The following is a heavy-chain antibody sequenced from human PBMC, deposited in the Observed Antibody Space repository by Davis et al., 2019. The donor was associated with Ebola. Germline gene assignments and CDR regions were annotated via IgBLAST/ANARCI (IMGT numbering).Heavy chain of an antibody. V-gene: IGHV3-74*01. D-gene: IGHD4-23*01. CDR1: GFTFSSYW. CDR3: ARAYGYGGDY. Sequence: GESLKISCAASGFTFSSYWMHWVRQAPGKGLVLVSRINPDGSFTDYADSVKGRFSISRDSTSNTLYLQMNGLRAEDTAVYYCARAYGYGGDYWGQGTLVTVSS. CDR2: INPDGSFT. J-gene: IGHJ4*02.